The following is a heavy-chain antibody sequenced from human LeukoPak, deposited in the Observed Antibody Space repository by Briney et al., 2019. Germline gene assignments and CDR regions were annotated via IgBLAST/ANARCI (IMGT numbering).Heavy chain of an antibody. CDR3: AKNGNYGDYFDY. Sequence: GRSLRLSCAASGFTFDDYFMHWVRQAPGKGLEWVSGINWNSNTIRYADSVKGRFTISRDNAKNSLYLQMNSLRAEDTALYYCAKNGNYGDYFDYWDQGTLVTVSS. D-gene: IGHD4-17*01. CDR2: INWNSNTI. J-gene: IGHJ4*02. V-gene: IGHV3-9*01. CDR1: GFTFDDYF.